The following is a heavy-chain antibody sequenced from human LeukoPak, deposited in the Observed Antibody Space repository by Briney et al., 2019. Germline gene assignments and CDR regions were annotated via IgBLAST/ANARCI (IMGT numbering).Heavy chain of an antibody. CDR2: FSCSGST. CDR3: ARDVGYCDGSICYRSDS. D-gene: IGHD2-15*01. J-gene: IGHJ4*02. CDR1: GGSISSCTYS. Sequence: SETLSLTCSVSGGSISSCTYSWGWIRQPPGKGLEWIGSFSCSGSTYYNPSLRSRVTISVDKSKNQFSLNLSSVTAADTAVYYCARDVGYCDGSICYRSDSWGQGILSPSPQ. V-gene: IGHV4-39*07.